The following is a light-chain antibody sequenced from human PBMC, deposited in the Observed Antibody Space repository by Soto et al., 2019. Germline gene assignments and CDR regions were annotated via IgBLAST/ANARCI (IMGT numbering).Light chain of an antibody. J-gene: IGKJ2*01. CDR2: GAS. V-gene: IGKV3-15*01. Sequence: IVMTQSPATLSVSPGERITLSCRASETVRTNLAWFQQKPGQTPRLLIFGASTRATGILTRFTGSGSETEFTPTIGSLQSEDLAVYHCQQYYNWPPYTFGLGTKLEIK. CDR3: QQYYNWPPYT. CDR1: ETVRTN.